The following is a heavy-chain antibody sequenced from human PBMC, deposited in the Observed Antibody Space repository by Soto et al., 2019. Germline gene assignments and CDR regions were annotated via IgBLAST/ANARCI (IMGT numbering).Heavy chain of an antibody. CDR1: RFTLSTYW. CDR2: INSDGTGT. CDR3: AGDSSGYSYDAFDI. D-gene: IGHD3-22*01. V-gene: IGHV3-74*01. Sequence: PGGSLRLSCAASRFTLSTYWMHWVRQAPGEGLVWVSRINSDGTGTSYADSVKGRTTISRDNAKNTLYLQMNSLRSEDTAVYYCAGDSSGYSYDAFDIWGQGTMVTVSS. J-gene: IGHJ3*02.